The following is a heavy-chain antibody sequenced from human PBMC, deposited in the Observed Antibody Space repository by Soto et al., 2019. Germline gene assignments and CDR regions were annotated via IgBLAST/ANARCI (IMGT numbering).Heavy chain of an antibody. CDR3: ARALEEYYYDSSGYYSAY. CDR1: GGTFSSYA. Sequence: ASVKVSCKACGGTFSSYAISWVRQAPGQGLEWMGGIIPIFGTTHYAQKFQGRVTITADESTSTDYMELSSLRSEDTAVYYCARALEEYYYDSSGYYSAYWGQGTLVTVST. CDR2: IIPIFGTT. J-gene: IGHJ4*02. V-gene: IGHV1-69*13. D-gene: IGHD3-22*01.